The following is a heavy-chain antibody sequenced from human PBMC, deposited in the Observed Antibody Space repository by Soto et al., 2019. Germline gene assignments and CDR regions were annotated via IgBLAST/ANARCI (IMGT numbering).Heavy chain of an antibody. J-gene: IGHJ6*02. D-gene: IGHD6-19*01. V-gene: IGHV4-4*02. CDR3: ARGPGAIAVALEYYYGMDV. Sequence: SETLSLPCDVSGDSIGSNVWWSWVRQPPGRGLAWIGEVYHNGLTDYNPSLRGRATMSADMSKNQFSLKLRAVAAAGTAVYYCARGPGAIAVALEYYYGMDVWGQGTTVTVSS. CDR1: GDSIGSNVW. CDR2: VYHNGLT.